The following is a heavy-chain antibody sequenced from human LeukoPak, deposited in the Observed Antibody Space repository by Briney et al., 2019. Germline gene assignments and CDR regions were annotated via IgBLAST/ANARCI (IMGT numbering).Heavy chain of an antibody. CDR1: GYTFSSYG. D-gene: IGHD2-15*01. Sequence: ASVKVSCKASGYTFSSYGISWVRQAPGQGLEWMGWISAYNGNTNYAQKLQGRVTMTTDTSTSTAYMELRSLSSDDTAVYYCARDWENCSGGSCYAAYNWFDPWGRGTLVTVSS. CDR3: ARDWENCSGGSCYAAYNWFDP. V-gene: IGHV1-18*01. CDR2: ISAYNGNT. J-gene: IGHJ5*02.